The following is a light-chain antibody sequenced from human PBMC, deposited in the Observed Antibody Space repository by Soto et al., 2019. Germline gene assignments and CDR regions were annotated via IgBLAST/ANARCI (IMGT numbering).Light chain of an antibody. V-gene: IGKV3-15*01. Sequence: IVMTQSPATLSVSPGERATLYCRASQSVSSNLAWYQQKPGQAPRLLIYGASTRATGIPARFSGSGSGTEFTLTISSLQSEDFAVYYCQQYNNWPPRTFGQGTKVDIK. CDR1: QSVSSN. CDR3: QQYNNWPPRT. J-gene: IGKJ1*01. CDR2: GAS.